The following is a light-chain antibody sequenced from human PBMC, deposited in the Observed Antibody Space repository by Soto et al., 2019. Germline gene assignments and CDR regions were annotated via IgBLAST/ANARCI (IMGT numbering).Light chain of an antibody. CDR2: EVS. CDR3: CSYTSSTSAV. J-gene: IGLJ2*01. V-gene: IGLV2-14*01. Sequence: QSVLTQPASVSGSPGQSITISCTGTSSDVGRYNYVSWFQQHPGKAPKLMIFEVSTRPSGVSNRFSGSKSGNTASLTIAGRQIDDDADYYCCSYTSSTSAVFGGGTKLTVL. CDR1: SSDVGRYNY.